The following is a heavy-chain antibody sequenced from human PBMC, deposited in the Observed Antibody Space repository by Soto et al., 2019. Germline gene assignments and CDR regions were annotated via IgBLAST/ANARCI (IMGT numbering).Heavy chain of an antibody. J-gene: IGHJ1*01. CDR1: GFSLSTSGVG. Sequence: QITLKESGPSLVKPTQTLTLTCTFSGFSLSTSGVGVGWIRQPPGKALEWLALIYWDDDKPYSPSLRSRLTITKDTSKNQVVLTLTNMDPVDTATYFCVHRSSRYFQYWGQGTLITVSS. CDR3: VHRSSRYFQY. CDR2: IYWDDDK. V-gene: IGHV2-5*02.